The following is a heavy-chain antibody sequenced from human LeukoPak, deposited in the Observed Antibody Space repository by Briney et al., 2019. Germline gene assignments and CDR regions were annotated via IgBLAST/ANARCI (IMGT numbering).Heavy chain of an antibody. Sequence: GSLRLSCAASGFTFSSYAMSWVRQAPGKGLEWVSAISGSGGSTYYADSVKGRFTISRDNSKNTLYLQMNSLRAEDTAVYYCASQVDYYDSSGYYYEGYFDYWGQGTLVTVSS. V-gene: IGHV3-23*01. CDR2: ISGSGGST. J-gene: IGHJ4*02. CDR1: GFTFSSYA. D-gene: IGHD3-22*01. CDR3: ASQVDYYDSSGYYYEGYFDY.